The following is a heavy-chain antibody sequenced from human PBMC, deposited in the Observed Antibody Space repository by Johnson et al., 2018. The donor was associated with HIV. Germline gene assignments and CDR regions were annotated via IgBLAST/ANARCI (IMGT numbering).Heavy chain of an antibody. V-gene: IGHV3-11*04. Sequence: HVQLVESGGGLVKPAGSLRLSCAASGFTFSDYYMSWIRQAPGKGLEWVSYISYSASSMFYADSLQGRFTISRDNAKNSLYLQMNYLRVEDTAVYYCARLERLGGLSRVLDMWGQGTMVTVSS. CDR3: ARLERLGGLSRVLDM. D-gene: IGHD6-19*01. CDR2: ISYSASSM. J-gene: IGHJ3*02. CDR1: GFTFSDYY.